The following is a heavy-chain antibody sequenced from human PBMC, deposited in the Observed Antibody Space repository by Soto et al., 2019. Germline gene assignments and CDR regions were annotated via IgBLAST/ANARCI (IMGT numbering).Heavy chain of an antibody. D-gene: IGHD3-10*01. CDR3: AKDLRASYYGSRSYYNREY. CDR1: GFTFSSYA. CDR2: ISGSVGST. J-gene: IGHJ4*02. Sequence: WGPLRLSCAASGFTFSSYAMSWVRQAPGKGLEWVSAISGSVGSTYYADSVKGRFTISRDNSKNTLYLQMNSLRAEDTAVYYCAKDLRASYYGSRSYYNREYWGKGNLVSVSP. V-gene: IGHV3-23*01.